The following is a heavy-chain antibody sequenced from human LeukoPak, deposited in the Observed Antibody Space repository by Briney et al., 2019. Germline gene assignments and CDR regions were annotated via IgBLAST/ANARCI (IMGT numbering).Heavy chain of an antibody. V-gene: IGHV1-8*01. CDR2: INAYKGDT. D-gene: IGHD6-13*01. CDR3: ARGVDSSSSWFDP. Sequence: ASVKVSCKAPGYSFSNFGINWLRQAPGQGLEWMGWINAYKGDTKYVQKFQGRVTMTRNTSISTAYMELSSLRSEDTAVYYCARGVDSSSSWFDPWGQGTLVTVSS. CDR1: GYSFSNFG. J-gene: IGHJ5*02.